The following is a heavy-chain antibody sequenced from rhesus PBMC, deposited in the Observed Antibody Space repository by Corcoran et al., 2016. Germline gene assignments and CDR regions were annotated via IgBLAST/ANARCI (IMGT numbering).Heavy chain of an antibody. D-gene: IGHD6-37*01. V-gene: IGHV2S1*01. CDR3: TRVPYSGGWLIDY. J-gene: IGHJ4*01. Sequence: QVTLKESGPALVKPTQTLTLTCTFSGFSLSTSGMGVGWIRQPPGKALEWLISLYWDVDKYYSTSLKSRLTISKDTSKDQVLLIMTHMDPVDTATYFCTRVPYSGGWLIDYWGQGVLVTVSS. CDR2: LYWDVDK. CDR1: GFSLSTSGMG.